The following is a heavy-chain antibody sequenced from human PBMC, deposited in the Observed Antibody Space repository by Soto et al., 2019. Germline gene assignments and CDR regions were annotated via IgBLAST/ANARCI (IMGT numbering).Heavy chain of an antibody. D-gene: IGHD3-10*01. CDR1: GGSFRGYY. Sequence: SETLSLTCAVYGGSFRGYYWSWIRQPPGKGLEWIGEINHRGTTNYNPSLKSRVTISVDTSKNQFSLNLGSVTASDTAVYYCARGGRREKRGSGDDFDFWGHGTLVTVSS. CDR2: INHRGTT. CDR3: ARGGRREKRGSGDDFDF. J-gene: IGHJ4*01. V-gene: IGHV4-34*01.